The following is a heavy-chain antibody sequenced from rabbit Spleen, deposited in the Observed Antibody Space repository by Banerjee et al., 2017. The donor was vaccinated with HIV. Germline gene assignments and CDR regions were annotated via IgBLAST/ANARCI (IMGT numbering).Heavy chain of an antibody. Sequence: QSLVESAGDLLNHGAAPMLTCTAAGVSFICNSYMCWVRQAPGKGLEWIACIAGTCSGFTYSAAWAKGRFTCSKTSSTTVTLQMTSLTAADTATYFCARDTSSSFSSNGMDLWGQGTLVTVS. D-gene: IGHD1-1*01. J-gene: IGHJ6*01. CDR3: ARDTSSSFSSNGMDL. CDR1: GVSFICNSY. CDR2: IAGTCSGFT. V-gene: IGHV1S40*01.